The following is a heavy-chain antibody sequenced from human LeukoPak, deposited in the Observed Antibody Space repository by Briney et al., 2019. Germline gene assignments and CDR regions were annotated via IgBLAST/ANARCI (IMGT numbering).Heavy chain of an antibody. CDR1: GYTFTNYG. CDR2: ISGDKGNT. D-gene: IGHD1-26*01. Sequence: ASVKVSCKGLGYTFTNYGITWVRQAPGQGLEWLGWISGDKGNTNYAQKVQGRVTMTTDTSTSTAYTELRSLRPEDTAVYLCARGDWEPFWYWGQGTLVTVSS. V-gene: IGHV1-18*01. J-gene: IGHJ4*02. CDR3: ARGDWEPFWY.